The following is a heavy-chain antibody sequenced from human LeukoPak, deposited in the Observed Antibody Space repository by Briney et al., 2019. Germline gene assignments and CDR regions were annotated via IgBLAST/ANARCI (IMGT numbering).Heavy chain of an antibody. CDR1: GFTFSNYV. V-gene: IGHV3-48*02. CDR2: ISGSSSIK. Sequence: GGSLRLSCAASGFTFSNYVMNWVRRAPGKGLEWVSYISGSSSIKCYADSVKGRFTISRDNAKNSLYLQINSLRDDDTAVYYCARVRGNGWYFDLWGRGTLVTVSS. J-gene: IGHJ2*01. CDR3: ARVRGNGWYFDL. D-gene: IGHD4-23*01.